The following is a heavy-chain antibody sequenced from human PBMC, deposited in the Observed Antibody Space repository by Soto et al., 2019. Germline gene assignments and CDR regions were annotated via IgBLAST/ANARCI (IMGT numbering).Heavy chain of an antibody. D-gene: IGHD3-16*01. CDR3: TTDLGLSGPYVRGDYRDY. V-gene: IGHV3-64*04. CDR1: GFTFSSYA. CDR2: ISSNGGTT. J-gene: IGHJ4*02. Sequence: GGSLRLSCSASGFTFSSYAMHWVRQAPGKGLEYVSAISSNGGTTDYAAPVKGRFTISRDDSKNTLYLQMNSLKTEDTAVYYCTTDLGLSGPYVRGDYRDYWGQGTLVTVSS.